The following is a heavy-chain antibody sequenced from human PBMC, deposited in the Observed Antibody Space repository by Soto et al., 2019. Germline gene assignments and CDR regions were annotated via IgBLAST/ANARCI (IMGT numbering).Heavy chain of an antibody. J-gene: IGHJ4*02. CDR1: GYTFTSYG. Sequence: QVQLVQSGAKVMEPGASVKVSCEASGYTFTSYGLSWVRQAPGLGLEWRGWISTYSGNTKYGQQFQGRVSMTTDTSTSTAYMELRNLISDDTAVYYCARENGQWMVNDWGQGTLIIVSS. D-gene: IGHD6-19*01. CDR3: ARENGQWMVND. CDR2: ISTYSGNT. V-gene: IGHV1-18*01.